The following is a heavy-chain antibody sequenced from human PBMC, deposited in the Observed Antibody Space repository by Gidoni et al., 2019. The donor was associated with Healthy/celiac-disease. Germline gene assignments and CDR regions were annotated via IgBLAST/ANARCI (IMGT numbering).Heavy chain of an antibody. CDR3: AREDYYGSGSLVDY. V-gene: IGHV3-33*01. CDR1: GFTSRSYG. Sequence: QVQLVASGGGVVQPGRSLRLSCAASGFTSRSYGMHWVRQAPGKGLEWVAVIWYDGSNKYYADSVKGRFTISRDNSKNTLYLQMNSLRAEDTAVYYCAREDYYGSGSLVDYWGQGTLVTVSS. D-gene: IGHD3-10*01. CDR2: IWYDGSNK. J-gene: IGHJ4*02.